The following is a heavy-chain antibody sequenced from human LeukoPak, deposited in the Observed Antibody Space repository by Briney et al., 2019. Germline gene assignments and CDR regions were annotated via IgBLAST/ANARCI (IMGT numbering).Heavy chain of an antibody. CDR1: GGSFSGYY. J-gene: IGHJ3*02. CDR3: ARVVPAAIWEEGPDSFGI. Sequence: PSETLSLTCAVYGGSFSGYYWSWIRQPPGKGLEWIGEINHSGSTNYNPSLKSRVTMSVDTSKNQFSLKLSSVTAADTAVYYCARVVPAAIWEEGPDSFGIWGQGTMVTVSS. CDR2: INHSGST. D-gene: IGHD2-2*02. V-gene: IGHV4-34*01.